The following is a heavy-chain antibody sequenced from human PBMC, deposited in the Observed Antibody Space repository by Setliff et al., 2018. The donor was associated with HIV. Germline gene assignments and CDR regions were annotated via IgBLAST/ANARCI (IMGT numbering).Heavy chain of an antibody. Sequence: SETLSLTCSVSGGSMSTYYWSWIRQPAGKRLEWIGRVYTSGSTIYNPSLRSRVTMSVDTSKSQFSLNLKSVTAADTAAYFCARDRSNYGSGSSAYNWFDPWGQGNQVTVSS. J-gene: IGHJ5*02. V-gene: IGHV4-4*07. D-gene: IGHD3-10*01. CDR1: GGSMSTYY. CDR2: VYTSGST. CDR3: ARDRSNYGSGSSAYNWFDP.